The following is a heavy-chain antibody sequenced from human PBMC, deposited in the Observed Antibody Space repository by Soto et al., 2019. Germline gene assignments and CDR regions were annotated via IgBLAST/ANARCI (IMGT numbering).Heavy chain of an antibody. D-gene: IGHD1-1*01. CDR1: GLTVSGKKY. Sequence: GGSLRLSCAASGLTVSGKKYVAWVRQAPGKGLEWVSALYDVDGSFYADSVKGRFTTSSDSSKTTVYLQMNGLRPDDTAVYYCATWHEREHAYDVWGQGTTVTVS. J-gene: IGHJ3*01. V-gene: IGHV3-53*01. CDR2: LYDVDGS. CDR3: ATWHEREHAYDV.